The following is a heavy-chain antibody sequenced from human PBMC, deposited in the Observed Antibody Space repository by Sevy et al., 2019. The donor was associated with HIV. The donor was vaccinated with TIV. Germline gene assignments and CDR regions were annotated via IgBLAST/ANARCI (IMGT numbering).Heavy chain of an antibody. D-gene: IGHD6-6*01. CDR3: AKYNRPATMSNSSYYYFYGMDV. CDR2: ISWNSVSL. V-gene: IGHV3-9*01. CDR1: GFRFSDYA. J-gene: IGHJ6*02. Sequence: GGSLRLSCAASGFRFSDYAMHWVRQAPGKGLEWVSGISWNSVSLDYADSVKGRFTISGDNAKNSLYLQMNRLRSEDTALYYCAKYNRPATMSNSSYYYFYGMDVWGQGTTVTVSS.